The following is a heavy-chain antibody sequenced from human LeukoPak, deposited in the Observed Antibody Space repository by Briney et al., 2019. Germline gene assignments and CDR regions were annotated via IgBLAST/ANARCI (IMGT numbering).Heavy chain of an antibody. Sequence: GGSLRLSCAASGFTFSSYWMSWVRQAPGKGLEWVANIKQDGSEKYYVNSVKGRFTISRDNAKNSLYLQMNSLRAEDTAVYYCARDVRSGYDSPFDYWGQGTLVTVSS. D-gene: IGHD5-12*01. V-gene: IGHV3-7*01. J-gene: IGHJ4*02. CDR1: GFTFSSYW. CDR3: ARDVRSGYDSPFDY. CDR2: IKQDGSEK.